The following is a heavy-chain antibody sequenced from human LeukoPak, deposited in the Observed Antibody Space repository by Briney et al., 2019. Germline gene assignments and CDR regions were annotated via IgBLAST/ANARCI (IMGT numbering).Heavy chain of an antibody. CDR2: IYTSGST. D-gene: IGHD2-8*01. V-gene: IGHV4-61*02. J-gene: IGHJ4*02. CDR3: ARGGPLLLVPDY. CDR1: GGSISSGSYY. Sequence: SETLSLTCTVSGGSISSGSYYWSWIRQPAGKGLEWIGRIYTSGSTNYNPSLKSRVTISVDTSKNQFSLKLSSVTAADTAVYYCARGGPLLLVPDYWGQGTLVTVSS.